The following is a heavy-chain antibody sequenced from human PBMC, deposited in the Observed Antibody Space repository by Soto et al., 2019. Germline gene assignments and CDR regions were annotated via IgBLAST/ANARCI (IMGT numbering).Heavy chain of an antibody. Sequence: SVKVSFKASGCTFSSYAISWVRQAPGQGLEWMGGIIPIFGTANYAQKFQGRVTITADESTSTAYMELSSLRSEDTAVYYCARANYDSSGSYYYYGMDVWGQGTTVTVSS. J-gene: IGHJ6*02. V-gene: IGHV1-69*13. D-gene: IGHD3-22*01. CDR2: IIPIFGTA. CDR3: ARANYDSSGSYYYYGMDV. CDR1: GCTFSSYA.